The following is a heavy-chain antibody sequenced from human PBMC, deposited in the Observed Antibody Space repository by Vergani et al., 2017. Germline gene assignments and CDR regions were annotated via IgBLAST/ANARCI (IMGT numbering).Heavy chain of an antibody. J-gene: IGHJ5*02. D-gene: IGHD3-22*01. CDR2: IYYSGST. Sequence: QVQLQESGPGLVKPSETLSLTCTVSGGPISSYYWSWIRQPPGKGLEWIGYIYYSGSTNYNPSLKSRVTISVDTSKNQFSLKLSSVTAADTAVYYCARSQPYDSSGYYPGWFDPWGQGTLVTVSS. V-gene: IGHV4-59*01. CDR1: GGPISSYY. CDR3: ARSQPYDSSGYYPGWFDP.